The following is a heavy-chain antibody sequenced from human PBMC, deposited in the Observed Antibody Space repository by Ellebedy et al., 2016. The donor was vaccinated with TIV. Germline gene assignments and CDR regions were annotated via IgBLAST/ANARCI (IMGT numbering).Heavy chain of an antibody. V-gene: IGHV3-23*01. CDR3: AKISSTHRGAFDI. CDR2: FGGRSTTT. Sequence: GGSLRLXXEASGFTFSSYAMSWLRQAPGKGLEWVSVFGGRSTTTYYADSVKGRFTISRDNSKNTLFLQMNSLRGDDTARYYCAKISSTHRGAFDIWGQGTMVTVSS. CDR1: GFTFSSYA. D-gene: IGHD3-10*01. J-gene: IGHJ3*02.